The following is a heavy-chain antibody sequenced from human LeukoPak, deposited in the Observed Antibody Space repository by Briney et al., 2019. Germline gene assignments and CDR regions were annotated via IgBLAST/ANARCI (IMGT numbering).Heavy chain of an antibody. CDR3: AQDRDHGYTYGFVFDS. J-gene: IGHJ4*02. V-gene: IGHV4-4*07. CDR2: MYHSGAT. CDR1: GVSMNTYY. D-gene: IGHD5-18*01. Sequence: PSESLSLTCTVSGVSMNTYYWNWIRQSAGKGLEWLGRMYHSGATNYNSPLYNPSLTSRLTISMDGVKNQFSLRLKSVTAADAAVYFCAQDRDHGYTYGFVFDSWGQGSLVTVSS.